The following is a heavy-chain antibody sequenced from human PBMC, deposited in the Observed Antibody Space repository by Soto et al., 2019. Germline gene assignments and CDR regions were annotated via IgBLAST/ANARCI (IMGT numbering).Heavy chain of an antibody. D-gene: IGHD3-10*01. CDR3: ARVVTMVRGVIPDYYYGMDV. CDR2: IYYRGRS. CDR1: GSSISSGEYY. Sequence: SETLSLTCTVSGSSISSGEYYSSRIRQPPGKGQACIGYIYYRGRSHFHPSLKSRVTISVDTSKHQFSLKLSSVSAADTAVYYCARVVTMVRGVIPDYYYGMDVWGQGTTVTVSS. J-gene: IGHJ6*02. V-gene: IGHV4-30-4*01.